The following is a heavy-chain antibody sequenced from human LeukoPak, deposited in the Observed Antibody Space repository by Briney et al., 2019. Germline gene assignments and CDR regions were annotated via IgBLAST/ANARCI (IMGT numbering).Heavy chain of an antibody. CDR2: IYTSGST. J-gene: IGHJ4*02. V-gene: IGHV4-61*02. CDR1: GGSISSGSYY. D-gene: IGHD3-3*01. CDR3: ARGPYDFWSGYSQQ. Sequence: SQTLSLTCTVSGGSISSGSYYWSWIRQPAGKGLEWIGRIYTSGSTNYNPSLKSRATISVDTSKNQFSLKLSSVTAADTAVYYCARGPYDFWSGYSQQWGQGTLVTVSS.